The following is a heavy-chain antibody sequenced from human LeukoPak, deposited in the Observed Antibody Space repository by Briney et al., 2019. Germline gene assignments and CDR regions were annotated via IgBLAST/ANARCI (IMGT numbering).Heavy chain of an antibody. CDR1: GFTVSH. Sequence: GGSLRLSCAVSGFTVSHMSWVRQAPGKGLEWVSVIYTGGSTFYADSVKGRFTISRDNSKNTVYLQMNSLRAEDTAVYYCARATSEGDFWSGFSYYYYYYMDVWGKGTTVTVSS. J-gene: IGHJ6*03. V-gene: IGHV3-66*01. CDR2: IYTGGST. CDR3: ARATSEGDFWSGFSYYYYYYMDV. D-gene: IGHD3-3*01.